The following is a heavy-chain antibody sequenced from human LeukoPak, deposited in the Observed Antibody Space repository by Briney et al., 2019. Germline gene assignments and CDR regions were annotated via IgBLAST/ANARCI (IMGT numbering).Heavy chain of an antibody. J-gene: IGHJ5*02. D-gene: IGHD1-26*01. Sequence: PSETLSLTCTVSGGSISSSGFYWDWIRQPPGKGLEYLGSIYHTGGTYHNPSLKSRVTISVDTSKNQFSLKLSSVTAADTAVYYCARGSVVGATWWGWFDPWGQGTLVTVSS. V-gene: IGHV4-39*01. CDR3: ARGSVVGATWWGWFDP. CDR2: IYHTGGT. CDR1: GGSISSSGFY.